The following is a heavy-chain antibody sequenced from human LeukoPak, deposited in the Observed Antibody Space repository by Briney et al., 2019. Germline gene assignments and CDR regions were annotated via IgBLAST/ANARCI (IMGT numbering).Heavy chain of an antibody. Sequence: GGSLRLSWAASRFPFGDYAMHWVRQPPGKGLEWVSGIRWNSGSIDYADSVKGRLTISRDNAKNSLYLQMNSLRIEDPAFYYRAKDNRRHYSSGPNPDPLHWGQGALVTVSS. CDR2: IRWNSGSI. CDR3: AKDNRRHYSSGPNPDPLH. J-gene: IGHJ4*02. V-gene: IGHV3-9*01. CDR1: RFPFGDYA. D-gene: IGHD2-21*01.